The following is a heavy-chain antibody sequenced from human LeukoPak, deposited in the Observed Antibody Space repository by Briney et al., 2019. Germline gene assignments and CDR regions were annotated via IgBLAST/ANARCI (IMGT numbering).Heavy chain of an antibody. CDR2: IATDTGNP. CDR3: AKAARNCSGGSCFSLRYFDM. CDR1: GYRFNKYA. V-gene: IGHV7-4-1*01. Sequence: ASVKVSCKASGYRFNKYAINWVRQAPGQGLEWMGWIATDTGNPTYAQGFRGRFVFSLDASVTTAYLQIPSLEAEDTAMYFCAKAARNCSGGSCFSLRYFDMWGQGTMVTVS. J-gene: IGHJ3*02. D-gene: IGHD2-15*01.